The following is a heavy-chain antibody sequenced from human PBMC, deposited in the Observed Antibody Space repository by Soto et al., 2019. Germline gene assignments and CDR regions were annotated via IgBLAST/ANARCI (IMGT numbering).Heavy chain of an antibody. Sequence: QVQLVQSGAEVKKPGASVKVSCKASGYTFTNYALHWVRQAPGQRLEWMGWINAGNGNTKYSQKFQGRVTITRDTSATTAYMELSSLRSEDTAVDYCARGSIWFDPWGQGTLVTVSS. D-gene: IGHD6-6*01. V-gene: IGHV1-3*01. CDR1: GYTFTNYA. CDR2: INAGNGNT. CDR3: ARGSIWFDP. J-gene: IGHJ5*02.